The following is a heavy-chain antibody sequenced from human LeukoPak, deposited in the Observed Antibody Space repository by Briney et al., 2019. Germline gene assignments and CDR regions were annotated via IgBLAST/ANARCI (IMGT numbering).Heavy chain of an antibody. V-gene: IGHV3-33*01. CDR2: IWYDGSNK. J-gene: IGHJ4*02. Sequence: PGRSLRLSCAASGFTFSSYGMHWVRQAPGKGLEWVAVIWYDGSNKYYADSAKGRFTISRDNSKNTLYLQMNSLRAEDTAVYYCARSQPGYYDSSGLDYWGQGTLVTVSS. CDR1: GFTFSSYG. CDR3: ARSQPGYYDSSGLDY. D-gene: IGHD3-22*01.